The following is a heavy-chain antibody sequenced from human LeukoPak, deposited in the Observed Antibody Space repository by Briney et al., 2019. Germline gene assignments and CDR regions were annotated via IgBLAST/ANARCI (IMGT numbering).Heavy chain of an antibody. Sequence: PGGSLRLSCAASGFTVSSFAMSWVRQAPGKGLEWVSVFTIGANYTYYADSVKGRFTMTRDNSKNTIFLQLNNVRADDTAVYFCAKAQGAWYYFDSWGQGALVTVSS. D-gene: IGHD6-13*01. V-gene: IGHV3-23*03. CDR1: GFTVSSFA. J-gene: IGHJ4*02. CDR2: FTIGANYT. CDR3: AKAQGAWYYFDS.